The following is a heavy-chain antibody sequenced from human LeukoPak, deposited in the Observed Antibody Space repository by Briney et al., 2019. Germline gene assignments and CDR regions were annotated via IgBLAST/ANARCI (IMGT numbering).Heavy chain of an antibody. CDR3: ARRYCSSTSCYNRGAFDI. D-gene: IGHD2-2*02. CDR2: IYYSGST. V-gene: IGHV4-59*08. J-gene: IGHJ3*02. Sequence: SETLSLTCTVSGGSISSYYWSWIRQPPGKGLEWIGYIYYSGSTNYNPSLKSRVTISVDTSKNQFSLKLSSVTAADTAVYYCARRYCSSTSCYNRGAFDIWGQGTMVTVSS. CDR1: GGSISSYY.